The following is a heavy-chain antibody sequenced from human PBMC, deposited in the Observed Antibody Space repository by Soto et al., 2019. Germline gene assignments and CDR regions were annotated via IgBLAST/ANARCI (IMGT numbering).Heavy chain of an antibody. CDR2: INHSGST. V-gene: IGHV4-34*01. D-gene: IGHD3-3*01. CDR1: GGSFSCYY. Sequence: NPSETLSLTCAVYGGSFSCYYWSWIRQPPGKGLEWIGEINHSGSTNYNPSLKSRVTISVDTSKNQFSLKLSSVTAADTAVYYCARVSKEYYDFWSGYYTPRLGGMDVWGQGTTVTVSS. CDR3: ARVSKEYYDFWSGYYTPRLGGMDV. J-gene: IGHJ6*02.